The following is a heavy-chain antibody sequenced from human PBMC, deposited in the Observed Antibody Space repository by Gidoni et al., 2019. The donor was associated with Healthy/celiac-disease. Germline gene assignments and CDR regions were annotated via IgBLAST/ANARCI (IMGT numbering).Heavy chain of an antibody. D-gene: IGHD6-6*01. J-gene: IGHJ6*03. V-gene: IGHV1-2*04. CDR3: ARSSPYYYYYMDV. CDR2: INPNSGGT. Sequence: QLQLVQSGAEVKKPGASVKVSCKASGSPFTGYYMHWVRQAPGQGLEWRGWINPNSGGTNYAQKFQGWVTMTRDTSISTAYMELSRLRSDDTAVYYCARSSPYYYYYMDVWGKGTTVTVSS. CDR1: GSPFTGYY.